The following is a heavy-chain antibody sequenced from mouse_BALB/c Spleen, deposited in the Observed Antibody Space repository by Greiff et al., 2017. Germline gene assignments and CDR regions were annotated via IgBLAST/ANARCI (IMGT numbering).Heavy chain of an antibody. V-gene: IGHV5-12-2*01. D-gene: IGHD2-1*01. CDR3: ARGDGNYVGFAY. Sequence: VKLMESGGGLVQPGGSLKLSCAASGFTFSSYTMSWVRQTPEKRLEWVAYISNGGGSTYYPDTVKGRFTISRDNAKNTLYLQMSSLKSEDTAMYYCARGDGNYVGFAYWGQGTLVTVSA. CDR1: GFTFSSYT. CDR2: ISNGGGST. J-gene: IGHJ3*01.